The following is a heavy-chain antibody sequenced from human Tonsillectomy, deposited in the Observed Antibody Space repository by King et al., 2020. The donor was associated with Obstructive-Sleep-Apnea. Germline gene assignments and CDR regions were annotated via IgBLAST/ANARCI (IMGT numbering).Heavy chain of an antibody. CDR2: IYSGGST. Sequence: VQLVESGGGLVQPGGSLRLSCAASGFTVSSNYMSWVRQAPGKGLEWVSVIYSGGSTYYADSVKGRFTISRHNSKNMLYLQMNSLRAEDTAVYYCASSILTGYSADAFDIWGQGTMVTVSS. D-gene: IGHD3-9*01. V-gene: IGHV3-53*04. CDR3: ASSILTGYSADAFDI. CDR1: GFTVSSNY. J-gene: IGHJ3*02.